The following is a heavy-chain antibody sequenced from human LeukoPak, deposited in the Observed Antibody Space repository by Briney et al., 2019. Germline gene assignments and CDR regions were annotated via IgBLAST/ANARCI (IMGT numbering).Heavy chain of an antibody. CDR1: GYSISSGYY. D-gene: IGHD6-19*01. V-gene: IGHV4-38-2*01. J-gene: IGHJ4*02. CDR2: IYHSGST. Sequence: SETLSLTCAVSGYSISSGYYWGWIRQPPGKGLEWIGSIYHSGSTYYNPSLKSRVTISVDTSKNQFSLKLSSVTAADTAAYYCARVAAYYYFDYWGQGTLVTVSS. CDR3: ARVAAYYYFDY.